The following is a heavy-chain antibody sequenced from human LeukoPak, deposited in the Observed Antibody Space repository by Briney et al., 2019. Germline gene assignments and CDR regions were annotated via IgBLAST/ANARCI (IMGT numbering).Heavy chain of an antibody. CDR2: ISVYNGNT. CDR3: AREGLVRGLIGPDY. J-gene: IGHJ4*02. Sequence: ASVKVSCKASGYIFTSYGITWVRQAPGQGLEWMGRISVYNGNTKYAEKLQGRVSMSTDTSTSTAYMELRSLGSDDTAVYYCAREGLVRGLIGPDYWGQGTLVTVSS. CDR1: GYIFTSYG. D-gene: IGHD3-10*01. V-gene: IGHV1-18*01.